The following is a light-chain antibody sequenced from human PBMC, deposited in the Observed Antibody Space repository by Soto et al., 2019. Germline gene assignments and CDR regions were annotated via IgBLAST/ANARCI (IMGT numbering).Light chain of an antibody. CDR1: SSNIGSNI. CDR2: SND. V-gene: IGLV1-44*01. CDR3: AVWDDRLNGPV. J-gene: IGLJ3*02. Sequence: QSVLTQPPSASGTPGQRVTISCSGSSSNIGSNIVNWYQHLPGTAPKLLIHSNDQRPSGVPDRFSGSKSGTSASLAISGLQAEDGADYYCAVWDDRLNGPVFGGGTKVTVL.